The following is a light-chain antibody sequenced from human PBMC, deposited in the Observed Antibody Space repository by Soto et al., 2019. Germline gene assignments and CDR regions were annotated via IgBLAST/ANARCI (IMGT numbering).Light chain of an antibody. Sequence: EIVLTQSPGTLSLSPGERATLSCRASQSVSSSYLAWYQQKPGQAPRLLIYGASSRATGIPDRFSGSGSGTDFTLTISILEPEDFALYYCQQYGSSPQAFGQGTKLEIK. CDR3: QQYGSSPQA. CDR2: GAS. J-gene: IGKJ2*01. V-gene: IGKV3-20*01. CDR1: QSVSSSY.